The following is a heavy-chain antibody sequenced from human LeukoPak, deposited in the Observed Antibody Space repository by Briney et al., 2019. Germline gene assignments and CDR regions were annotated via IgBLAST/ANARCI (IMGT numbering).Heavy chain of an antibody. D-gene: IGHD3-16*02. J-gene: IGHJ4*02. CDR1: GFTFSSYW. V-gene: IGHV3-74*01. Sequence: GGSLRLSCAAPGFTFSSYWMHWVRQAPGKGLVWVSGINSDGSSTNYADSVKGRFTISRDNAKNTLYLQMNSLRADDTAVYYCARDELPLGELSPLDYWGQGTLVTVSS. CDR3: ARDELPLGELSPLDY. CDR2: INSDGSST.